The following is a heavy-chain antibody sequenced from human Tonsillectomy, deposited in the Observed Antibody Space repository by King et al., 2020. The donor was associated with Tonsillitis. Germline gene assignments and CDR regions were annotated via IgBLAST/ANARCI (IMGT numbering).Heavy chain of an antibody. D-gene: IGHD2-2*02. Sequence: QLVQSGAEVKKPEASVKVSCKAPGYPFFDYYIHWVRQAPGQGLEWMGWIKPNRGATNYAEKFQDRVTMTRDTSISTAYMELSSLRSDDTAVYYCARGGGDVVVPAAIPDYWGQGTLVTVSS. J-gene: IGHJ4*02. CDR2: IKPNRGAT. CDR1: GYPFFDYY. CDR3: ARGGGDVVVPAAIPDY. V-gene: IGHV1-2*02.